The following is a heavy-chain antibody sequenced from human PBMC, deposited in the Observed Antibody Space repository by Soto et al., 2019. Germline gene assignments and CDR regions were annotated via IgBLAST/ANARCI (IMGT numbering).Heavy chain of an antibody. CDR1: GDSVSSGSYY. Sequence: SETLSLTCTVSGDSVSSGSYYWSWIRQPPGKGLEWIAYIHHSGTTNYNPSLKSRVTISVDTSKNQFSLKLTSVTAADTAMFYCARGGGYCGTTSCYTYFFDYWGQGALVTVSS. J-gene: IGHJ4*02. D-gene: IGHD2-2*01. V-gene: IGHV4-61*01. CDR3: ARGGGYCGTTSCYTYFFDY. CDR2: IHHSGTT.